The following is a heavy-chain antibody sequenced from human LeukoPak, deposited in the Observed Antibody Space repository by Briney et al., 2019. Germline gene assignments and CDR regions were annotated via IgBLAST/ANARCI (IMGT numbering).Heavy chain of an antibody. J-gene: IGHJ4*02. CDR3: AKDRERWLQFTFGY. V-gene: IGHV3-30*18. Sequence: GGSLRLSCAASGFTFSSYGMHWVRQAPGKGLEWVAVISYDGSNKYYADSVKGRFTISRDNSKNTLYLQMNSLRAEDTAVYYCAKDRERWLQFTFGYWGQGTLVTVSS. CDR2: ISYDGSNK. CDR1: GFTFSSYG. D-gene: IGHD5-24*01.